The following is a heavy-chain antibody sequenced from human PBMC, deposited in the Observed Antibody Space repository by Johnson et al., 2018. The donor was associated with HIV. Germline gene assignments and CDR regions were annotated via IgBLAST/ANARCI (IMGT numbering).Heavy chain of an antibody. J-gene: IGHJ3*02. Sequence: VQLVESGGGLVQPGGSLRLSCAASGFTFSTYAMSWVRQAPGKGLELVSSIGVSATNTYYADSVKGRFTISRDNSKNTLYLQMNSLRAEDTAVYYCAKSHLRILEWLPDDAFDIWGQGTMVTVSS. CDR2: IGVSATNT. D-gene: IGHD3-3*01. CDR3: AKSHLRILEWLPDDAFDI. V-gene: IGHV3-23*04. CDR1: GFTFSTYA.